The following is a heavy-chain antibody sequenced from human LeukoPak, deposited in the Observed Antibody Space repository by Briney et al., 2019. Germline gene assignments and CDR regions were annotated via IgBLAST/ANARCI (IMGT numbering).Heavy chain of an antibody. Sequence: PSETLSLTCAVYGGSFSGYYWSWIRQPPGKGLERIGEINHSGSTNYNPSLKSRVTISVDTSKNQFSLKLSSVTAADTAVYYCARGRGYRYSFDYWGQGTLVTVSS. CDR1: GGSFSGYY. J-gene: IGHJ4*02. D-gene: IGHD3-16*02. CDR3: ARGRGYRYSFDY. CDR2: INHSGST. V-gene: IGHV4-34*01.